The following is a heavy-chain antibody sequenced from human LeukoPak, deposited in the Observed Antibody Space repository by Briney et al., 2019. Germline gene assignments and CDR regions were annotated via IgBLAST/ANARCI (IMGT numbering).Heavy chain of an antibody. J-gene: IGHJ4*02. Sequence: ASVKVSCKASGGTFSSYAISWVRQAPGQGLEWMGGIIPIFGTANYAQKFQGRVTITADESMSTVYMELSSLRSEDTAVYYCARDLNHYYDSSGYSETGGEGYWGQGTLVTVSS. CDR3: ARDLNHYYDSSGYSETGGEGY. CDR2: IIPIFGTA. V-gene: IGHV1-69*13. CDR1: GGTFSSYA. D-gene: IGHD3-22*01.